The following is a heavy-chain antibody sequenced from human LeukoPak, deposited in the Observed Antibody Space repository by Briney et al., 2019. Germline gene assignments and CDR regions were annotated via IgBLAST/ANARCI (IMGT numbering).Heavy chain of an antibody. CDR1: GFTFSSYA. CDR2: ISYDGSNK. D-gene: IGHD2-21*02. CDR3: ARARWGDGFYFDY. J-gene: IGHJ4*02. V-gene: IGHV3-30*03. Sequence: GGSLRLSCAASGFTFSSYAMHWVRQAPGKGLEWVAVISYDGSNKYYADSVKGRFTISRDNSKNTLYMQMNSLRAEDTAVYYCARARWGDGFYFDYWGQGTLVTVSS.